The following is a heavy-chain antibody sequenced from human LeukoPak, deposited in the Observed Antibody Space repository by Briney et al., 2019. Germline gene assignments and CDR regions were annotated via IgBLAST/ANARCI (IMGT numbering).Heavy chain of an antibody. Sequence: AAVKVSCKASGYTFTGYYMHWVRQAPGQGLEWMGWINPNSGGTNYAQKFQGRVTMTRDTSISTAYMELSRLRSDDTAVYYCARDLILEGDSDYWGQGTLVTVSS. D-gene: IGHD1-1*01. CDR2: INPNSGGT. J-gene: IGHJ4*02. V-gene: IGHV1-2*02. CDR1: GYTFTGYY. CDR3: ARDLILEGDSDY.